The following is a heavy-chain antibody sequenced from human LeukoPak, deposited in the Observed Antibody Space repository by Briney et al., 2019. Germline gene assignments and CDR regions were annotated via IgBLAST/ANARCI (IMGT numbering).Heavy chain of an antibody. Sequence: SETLSRTYTVPGGSITSYYWSWIRQPPGKGLEWIGYIYYSGSTNYNPSLKSRVTISVDTSKSQFSLKLSSVTAADTAVYYCARDGYSYGGDYYYYMDVWGKGTTVTVSS. CDR3: ARDGYSYGGDYYYYMDV. CDR1: GGSITSYY. CDR2: IYYSGST. J-gene: IGHJ6*03. D-gene: IGHD5-18*01. V-gene: IGHV4-59*01.